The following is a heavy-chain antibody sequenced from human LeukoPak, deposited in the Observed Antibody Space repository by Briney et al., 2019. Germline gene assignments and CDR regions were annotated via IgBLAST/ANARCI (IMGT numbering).Heavy chain of an antibody. V-gene: IGHV1-69*04. CDR2: IIPILGIA. D-gene: IGHD6-6*01. CDR3: ASSSIAARGAFDI. Sequence: SVTVSCKPSGGTFSSYALSWVRPAPGQGVEWMGRIIPILGIANYAQKLQGRVTITADKSTSTAYMELSSLRSEDTAVYYCASSSIAARGAFDIWGQGTMVTVSS. CDR1: GGTFSSYA. J-gene: IGHJ3*02.